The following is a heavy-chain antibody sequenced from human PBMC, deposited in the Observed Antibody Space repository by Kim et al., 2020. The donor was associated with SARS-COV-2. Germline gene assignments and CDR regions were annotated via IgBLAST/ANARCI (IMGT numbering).Heavy chain of an antibody. Sequence: GGSLRLSCAASGFTFSSYAMSWVRQAPGKGLEWGSAISGSGGSTYYADSVKGRFTISRDNSKNTLYLQMNSLRAEDTAAYYCAKPRDYADYYYGMDVWGQGTTATVSS. V-gene: IGHV3-23*01. J-gene: IGHJ6*02. D-gene: IGHD4-17*01. CDR3: AKPRDYADYYYGMDV. CDR1: GFTFSSYA. CDR2: ISGSGGST.